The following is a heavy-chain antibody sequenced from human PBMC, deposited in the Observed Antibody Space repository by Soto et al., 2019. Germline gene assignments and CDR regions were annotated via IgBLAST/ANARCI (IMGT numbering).Heavy chain of an antibody. J-gene: IGHJ4*02. CDR1: GFTFSNAW. D-gene: IGHD3-3*01. CDR2: IKSKSDGGTT. CDR3: TTDLRYGYDFWSGSGL. V-gene: IGHV3-15*07. Sequence: GGSLRLSCAASGFTFSNAWMNWVRQAPGKGLEWVGRIKSKSDGGTTDYAAPVKGRFTISRDDSKNTLDLQMNSLKTEDTAVYYCTTDLRYGYDFWSGSGLWGQGTLVTVSS.